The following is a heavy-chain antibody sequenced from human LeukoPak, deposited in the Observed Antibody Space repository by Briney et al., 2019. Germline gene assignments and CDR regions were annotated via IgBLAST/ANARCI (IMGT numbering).Heavy chain of an antibody. CDR3: ARGPDDWYTFNL. CDR2: ISTSGST. CDR1: GGSFNSYY. J-gene: IGHJ3*01. D-gene: IGHD3-9*01. V-gene: IGHV4-4*07. Sequence: SETLSLTCTVSGGSFNSYYCSWIRRPAGKGLEWIGRISTSGSTNYNPSLKSRVTMSVDTSEKQYSLKLTSVTAADTAVYYCARGPDDWYTFNLWGQGTVVTVSS.